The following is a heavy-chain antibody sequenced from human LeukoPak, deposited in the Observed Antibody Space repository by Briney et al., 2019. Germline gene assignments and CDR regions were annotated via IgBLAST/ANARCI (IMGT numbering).Heavy chain of an antibody. Sequence: PGGSLRLSCAASGFIFSSYGMSWVRQAPGRGLEWLASISGSGDSVFYADSVKGRFTISRDNSLNTLHLQMNSLRAEDTAFYYCGKGNTASRPGFVDWGQGTLVTVSS. CDR1: GFIFSSYG. J-gene: IGHJ4*02. CDR3: GKGNTASRPGFVD. D-gene: IGHD5-18*01. CDR2: ISGSGDSV. V-gene: IGHV3-23*01.